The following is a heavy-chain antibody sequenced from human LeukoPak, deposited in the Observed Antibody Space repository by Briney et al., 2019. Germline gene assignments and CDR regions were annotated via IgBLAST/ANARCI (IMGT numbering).Heavy chain of an antibody. J-gene: IGHJ4*02. CDR3: AKAGYYYDSSGYWYFDY. D-gene: IGHD3-22*01. CDR2: ISGSGGST. CDR1: GFTFSSYA. V-gene: IGHV3-23*01. Sequence: GGSLRLSCAASGFTFSSYAMSWVRQAPGKGLEWVSAISGSGGSTYYADSVRGRFTISRDNSKNTLYLQMNSLRAEDTAAYYCAKAGYYYDSSGYWYFDYWGQGTLVTVSS.